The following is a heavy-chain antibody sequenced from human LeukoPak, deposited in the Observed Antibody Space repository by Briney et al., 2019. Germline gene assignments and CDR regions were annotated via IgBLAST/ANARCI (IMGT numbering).Heavy chain of an antibody. D-gene: IGHD2-2*01. CDR1: GLTFSSYS. Sequence: GGSLRLSRAASGLTFSSYSMNGVGQAPGRGLEGVSSISIRSSYIYYADSVKGRFTISRDNAKNSLYLQMNSLRAEDTAVYYCASRYCSSTSCSDYWGQGTLVTVSS. V-gene: IGHV3-21*01. CDR3: ASRYCSSTSCSDY. CDR2: ISIRSSYI. J-gene: IGHJ4*02.